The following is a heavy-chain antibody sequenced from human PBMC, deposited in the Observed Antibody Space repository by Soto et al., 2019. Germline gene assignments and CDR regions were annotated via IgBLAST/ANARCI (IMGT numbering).Heavy chain of an antibody. V-gene: IGHV3-23*01. CDR3: AKVRVDTGTVQGYFQH. J-gene: IGHJ1*01. Sequence: EVQLLESGGGLVQPGGSLRLSCAASGFTFSSYAMSWVRQAPGKGLEWVSAISGSGGSTYYADSVKGRFTISRDNSKNTLYLQMNSLRAEDTAVYYCAKVRVDTGTVQGYFQHWGQGTLVTVSS. CDR2: ISGSGGST. D-gene: IGHD1-1*01. CDR1: GFTFSSYA.